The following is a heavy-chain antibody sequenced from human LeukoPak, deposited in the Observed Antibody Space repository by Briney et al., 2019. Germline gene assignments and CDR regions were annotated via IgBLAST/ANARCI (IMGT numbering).Heavy chain of an antibody. CDR3: ATTMGYLDYCSGGTCYSMLD. CDR1: GGTFSTYA. Sequence: SVKVSCKASGGTFSTYAISWVRQAPGQGLEWMGGIIPISGSAKYAQKFQGRVTITTDESTDTAYMELRSLRSEDTAVYYCATTMGYLDYCSGGTCYSMLDWGQGTLVTVFS. V-gene: IGHV1-69*05. CDR2: IIPISGSA. J-gene: IGHJ4*02. D-gene: IGHD2-15*01.